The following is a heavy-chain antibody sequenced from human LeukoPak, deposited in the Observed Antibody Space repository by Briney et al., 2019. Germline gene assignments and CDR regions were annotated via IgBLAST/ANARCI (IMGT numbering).Heavy chain of an antibody. V-gene: IGHV1-3*01. D-gene: IGHD3-22*01. J-gene: IGHJ4*02. Sequence: GASVKVSCKTSGYTFTSYALHWMRQAPGQRLEWMGWINAGNGDTVYSQKFQGRVTITRDTSASTVYMELSGLRSEDTAVYYCHFPYYYDSSGSYWGQGTLVTVSS. CDR1: GYTFTSYA. CDR3: HFPYYYDSSGSY. CDR2: INAGNGDT.